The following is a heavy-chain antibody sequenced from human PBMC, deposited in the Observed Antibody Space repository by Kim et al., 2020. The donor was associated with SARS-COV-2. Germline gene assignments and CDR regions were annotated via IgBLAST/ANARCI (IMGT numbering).Heavy chain of an antibody. V-gene: IGHV3-74*01. CDR1: GFSFSRYW. Sequence: GGSLRLSCAASGFSFSRYWMHWDRQVHGKGLVWVSRIDRDGSITNYADSVKGRFTISRDNAKNTLFLQMKSLRAEDTSVYYCAKGMGDSWGQGTLVTVSS. D-gene: IGHD3-16*01. CDR2: IDRDGSIT. CDR3: AKGMGDS. J-gene: IGHJ4*02.